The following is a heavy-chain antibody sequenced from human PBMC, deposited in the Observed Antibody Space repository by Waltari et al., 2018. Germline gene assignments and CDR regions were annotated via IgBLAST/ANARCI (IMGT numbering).Heavy chain of an antibody. V-gene: IGHV2-5*01. Sequence: QITLKESGPTLVKPTQTVTLTCSFSGFSLSSNGVGVGWTRQPPGKALEWLALIYWNDDKRYSPSRKSRLSISKDTSKNQVVLTMTSVDPVDTATYYCAHTEDSTPGGLDVWGQGTTVTVSS. CDR3: AHTEDSTPGGLDV. D-gene: IGHD4-17*01. CDR2: IYWNDDK. J-gene: IGHJ6*02. CDR1: GFSLSSNGVG.